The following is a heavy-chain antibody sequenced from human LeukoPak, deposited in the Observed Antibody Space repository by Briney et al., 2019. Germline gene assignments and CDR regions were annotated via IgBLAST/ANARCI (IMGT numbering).Heavy chain of an antibody. CDR2: ISSSGSTI. CDR3: ARGDSSGLGGFDY. J-gene: IGHJ4*02. V-gene: IGHV3-48*03. CDR1: GFTFSSYE. Sequence: GGSLRLSCAASGFTFSSYEMNWVRQAPGKGLEWVSYISSSGSTIYYADSVKGRFTISRDNSKNTLYLQMNSLRAEDTAVYYCARGDSSGLGGFDYWGQGTLVTVSS. D-gene: IGHD6-19*01.